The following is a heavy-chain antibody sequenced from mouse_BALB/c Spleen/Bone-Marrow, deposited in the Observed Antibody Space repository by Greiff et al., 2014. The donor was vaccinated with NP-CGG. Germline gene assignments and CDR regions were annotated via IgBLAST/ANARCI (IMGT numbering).Heavy chain of an antibody. J-gene: IGHJ2*01. Sequence: DVKLQESGAELVKPGASVKLSCTASGFNIKDTYMHWVKQRPEQGLEWIGRIDPANGNTKYDPKFQGKATITAYTTSNTAYLQLSSLTSEDTAVYYCARYYYGYYFDYWGQGTTLTVSS. CDR2: IDPANGNT. V-gene: IGHV14-3*02. D-gene: IGHD1-2*01. CDR3: ARYYYGYYFDY. CDR1: GFNIKDTY.